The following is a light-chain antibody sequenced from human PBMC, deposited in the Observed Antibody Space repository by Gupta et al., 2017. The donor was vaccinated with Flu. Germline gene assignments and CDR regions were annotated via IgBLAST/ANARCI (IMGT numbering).Light chain of an antibody. Sequence: ENLLTQSPATLSLSPGERATVSCRASQNIRNYLAWYQQKPGQAPRLLIYDASYRATGIPARFSGSGSGTDFTLTIISLEPEDSAVYYCQQRGNSYSFGQGTKLEIK. J-gene: IGKJ2*03. CDR1: QNIRNY. CDR3: QQRGNSYS. V-gene: IGKV3-11*01. CDR2: DAS.